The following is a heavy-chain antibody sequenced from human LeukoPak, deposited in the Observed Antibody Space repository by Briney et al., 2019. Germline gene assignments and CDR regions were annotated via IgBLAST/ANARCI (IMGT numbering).Heavy chain of an antibody. Sequence: GASVKVSCKASGYTFTSYYMHWVRQAPGQGLEWMGIINPSGGSTSYAQKFQGRVTMTRDTSISTAYMELSRLRSDDTAVYYCARGALLSASTFDYWGQGTLVTVSS. CDR3: ARGALLSASTFDY. D-gene: IGHD1-26*01. J-gene: IGHJ4*02. V-gene: IGHV1-46*01. CDR1: GYTFTSYY. CDR2: INPSGGST.